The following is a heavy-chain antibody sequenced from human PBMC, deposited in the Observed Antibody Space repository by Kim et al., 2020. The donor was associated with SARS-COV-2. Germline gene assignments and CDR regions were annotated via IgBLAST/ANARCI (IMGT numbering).Heavy chain of an antibody. J-gene: IGHJ6*02. Sequence: SETLSLTCAVYGGSFSGYYWSWIRQPPGKGLEWIGEINHSGSTNYNPSLKSRVTISVDTSKNQFSLKLSSVTAADTAVYYCARELRNWNVGGMDVWGQGTTVTVSS. CDR3: ARELRNWNVGGMDV. D-gene: IGHD1-1*01. V-gene: IGHV4-34*01. CDR1: GGSFSGYY. CDR2: INHSGST.